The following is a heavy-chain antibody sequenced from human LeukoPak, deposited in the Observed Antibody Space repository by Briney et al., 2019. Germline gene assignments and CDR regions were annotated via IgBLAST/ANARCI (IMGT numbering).Heavy chain of an antibody. V-gene: IGHV5-51*01. CDR1: GFTFNGYN. D-gene: IGHD1-26*01. CDR2: IYPGDSDT. J-gene: IGHJ5*02. Sequence: GGSLRLSCAASGFTFNGYNMNWVRQAPGKGLEWMGIIYPGDSDTRYSPSFQGQVPISADKSLSTAYLQWSSLKASDTAMYYCARLPMYSGSSMWFDPWGQGTLVTVSS. CDR3: ARLPMYSGSSMWFDP.